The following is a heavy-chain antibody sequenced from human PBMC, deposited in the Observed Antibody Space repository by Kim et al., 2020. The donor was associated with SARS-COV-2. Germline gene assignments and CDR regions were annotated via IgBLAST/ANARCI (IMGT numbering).Heavy chain of an antibody. D-gene: IGHD5-18*01. J-gene: IGHJ5*02. CDR3: ASRGYGYGRKNWFDP. V-gene: IGHV1-69*01. Sequence: KFQGRVTITADESTSTAYMELSSLRSEDTAVYYCASRGYGYGRKNWFDPWGQGTLVTVSS.